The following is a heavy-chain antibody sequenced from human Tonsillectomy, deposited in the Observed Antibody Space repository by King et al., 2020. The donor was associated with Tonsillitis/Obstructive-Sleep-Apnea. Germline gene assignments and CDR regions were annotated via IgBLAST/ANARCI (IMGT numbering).Heavy chain of an antibody. V-gene: IGHV4-34*01. CDR2: INHSGST. CDR3: VRETYYYVSSGGYYYYYYMDD. Sequence: VQLQQWGAGLLKPSETLSLTCAVYGGSFSGYYWSWIRQPPGKGLEWIGEINHSGSTNYNPSLKSRVTISVDTSKNQLSLKLSSVTAADTAVYYCVRETYYYVSSGGYYYYYYMDDWGKGTTVTVSS. CDR1: GGSFSGYY. D-gene: IGHD3-22*01. J-gene: IGHJ6*03.